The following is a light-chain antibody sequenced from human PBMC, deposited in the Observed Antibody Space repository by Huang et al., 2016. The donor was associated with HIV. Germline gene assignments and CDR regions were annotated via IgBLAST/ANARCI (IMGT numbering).Light chain of an antibody. CDR1: QSVSSH. J-gene: IGKJ1*01. CDR3: QQYNNWPPGL. Sequence: EIVMTQSPATLSVSPGERATLSCRASQSVSSHVAWYQQKPGQAPRLLIYGASTRATGSPARFSGSGSGTEFTLTISSLQSEDFAVYYCQQYNNWPPGLFGQGTKVEIK. V-gene: IGKV3-15*01. CDR2: GAS.